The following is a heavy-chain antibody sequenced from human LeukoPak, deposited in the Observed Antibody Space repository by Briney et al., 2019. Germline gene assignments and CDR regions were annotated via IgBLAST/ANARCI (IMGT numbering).Heavy chain of an antibody. J-gene: IGHJ4*02. D-gene: IGHD3-16*01. CDR2: ISGSGGST. CDR1: GFTFSRYS. CDR3: AKGDYDYVWGSPPSFDY. Sequence: GGSLRLSCAASGFTFSRYSMSWVHQAPGKGLEWVSTISGSGGSTYHADSVKGRFTISRDNSKNTLYLQMNSLRAEDTAVYYCAKGDYDYVWGSPPSFDYWGQGTLVTVSS. V-gene: IGHV3-23*01.